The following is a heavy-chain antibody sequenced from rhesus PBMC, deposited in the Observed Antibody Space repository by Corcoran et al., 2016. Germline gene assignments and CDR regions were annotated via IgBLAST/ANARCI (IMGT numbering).Heavy chain of an antibody. J-gene: IGHJ4*01. CDR2: IYDSGGCT. CDR1: GGSISSSY. Sequence: QLQLQESGPGLVKPSETLSVTCAVSGGSISSSYWTWIRQAQGKVLEWNGYIYDSGGCTNYNPSLKKRVTSSIDTSKNQFSLKLSSVTAADTAVYYCARDGSMNTVTTPYDYWGQGVLVTVSS. CDR3: ARDGSMNTVTTPYDY. V-gene: IGHV4-169*02. D-gene: IGHD4-23*01.